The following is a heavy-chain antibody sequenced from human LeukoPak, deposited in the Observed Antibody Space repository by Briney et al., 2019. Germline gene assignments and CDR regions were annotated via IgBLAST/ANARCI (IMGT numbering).Heavy chain of an antibody. J-gene: IGHJ6*02. Sequence: SETLSLTCTVSGGSIISSSYYWGWIRQPPGKGLEWIGTIYYSGSTYYNPSLESRVTISVDTSKNQFSLSLSSVTAADTAVYYCARITFVVEGYGMDVWGQGTTVTVSS. CDR2: IYYSGST. CDR1: GGSIISSSYY. CDR3: ARITFVVEGYGMDV. D-gene: IGHD2-21*01. V-gene: IGHV4-39*07.